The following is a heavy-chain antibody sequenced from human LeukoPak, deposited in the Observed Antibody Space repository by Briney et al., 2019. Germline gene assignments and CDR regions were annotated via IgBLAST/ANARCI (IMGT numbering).Heavy chain of an antibody. CDR3: ARDSSSSPEWFDP. CDR1: GCTFTSYG. Sequence: VASVKVSCKASGCTFTSYGISWVRQTPGQGLEWMGWISAYNGNTNYAQKLQGRVTMTTDTSTSTAYMELRSLRSDDTAVYYCARDSSSSPEWFDPWGQGTLVTVSS. CDR2: ISAYNGNT. D-gene: IGHD6-13*01. V-gene: IGHV1-18*01. J-gene: IGHJ5*02.